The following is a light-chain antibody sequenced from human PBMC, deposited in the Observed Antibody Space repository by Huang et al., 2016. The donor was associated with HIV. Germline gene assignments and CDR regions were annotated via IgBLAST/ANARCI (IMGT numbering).Light chain of an antibody. CDR1: QSVFHSSNNKNY. CDR2: CAS. V-gene: IGKV4-1*01. J-gene: IGKJ1*01. CDR3: HQYYSSPQT. Sequence: DIVVTQSPGSLALSLGERAAINCTSSQSVFHSSNNKNYLSWYQLKPGRAPQLLIYCASTREFGVPDRFRGTGSGTDFTLTITSLQAEDVAVYYCHQYYSSPQTFGQGTKVEV.